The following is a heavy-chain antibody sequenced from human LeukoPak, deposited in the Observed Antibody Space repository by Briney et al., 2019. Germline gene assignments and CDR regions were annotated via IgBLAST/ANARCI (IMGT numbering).Heavy chain of an antibody. CDR3: ARVWGSGWPLYYYYYGMDV. CDR2: ISAYNDNT. Sequence: GPVKVSCKASGYTFTSYGIGWVRQAPGQGLEWMGWISAYNDNTSYAQKLQGRVTMTTDTSTSTAYMELRSLRSDDTAVYYCARVWGSGWPLYYYYYGMDVWGQGTTVTVSS. V-gene: IGHV1-18*01. D-gene: IGHD6-19*01. CDR1: GYTFTSYG. J-gene: IGHJ6*02.